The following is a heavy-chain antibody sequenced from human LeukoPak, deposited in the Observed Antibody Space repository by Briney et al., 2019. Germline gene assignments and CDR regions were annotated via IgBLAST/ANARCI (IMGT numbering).Heavy chain of an antibody. D-gene: IGHD4-23*01. Sequence: PSETLSLTCTVSGGSISSYYWSWIRQPPGKGLEWIGYIYYGGNTNYNPSLKSRVTISVDTSKNQFSLKLSSVTAADTAVYFCARHISDYGGSPHRAFDIWGQGTMVTVSS. CDR1: GGSISSYY. CDR3: ARHISDYGGSPHRAFDI. J-gene: IGHJ3*02. CDR2: IYYGGNT. V-gene: IGHV4-59*08.